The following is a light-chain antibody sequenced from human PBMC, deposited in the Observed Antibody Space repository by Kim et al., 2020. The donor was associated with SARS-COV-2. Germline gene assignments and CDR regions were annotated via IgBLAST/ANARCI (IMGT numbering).Light chain of an antibody. V-gene: IGLV2-14*03. CDR2: DVS. Sequence: SITLSCTGTSSDVGGYNYVSWYQQHPNKAPKLMIYDVSNRPSGVSNRFSGSKSGNTASLTISGLQAEDEADYYCSSYTSSSTLGVVFGGGTKVTVL. CDR1: SSDVGGYNY. CDR3: SSYTSSSTLGVV. J-gene: IGLJ2*01.